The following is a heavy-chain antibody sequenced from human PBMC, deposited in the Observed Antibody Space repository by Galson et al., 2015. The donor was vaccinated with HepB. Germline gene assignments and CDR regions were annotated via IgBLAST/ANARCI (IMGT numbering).Heavy chain of an antibody. Sequence: TLSLTCTVSGDSISSNNYYWGWIRQPPGKGLEWIGSIYYTGNTHYNPSLKRRVTIFGDTSKNQFSLNLRSVTAADTAVYFCARHLDESRGYVMDVWGQGTTVTVSS. V-gene: IGHV4-39*01. D-gene: IGHD6-25*01. J-gene: IGHJ6*02. CDR3: ARHLDESRGYVMDV. CDR2: IYYTGNT. CDR1: GDSISSNNYY.